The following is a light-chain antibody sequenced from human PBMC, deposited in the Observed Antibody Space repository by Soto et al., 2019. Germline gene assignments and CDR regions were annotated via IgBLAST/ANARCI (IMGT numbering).Light chain of an antibody. CDR2: AAS. J-gene: IGKJ4*01. Sequence: DIQMTQSPASLSASVGDRVTITCRASQTINTYLNWYQQKPGKAPKLLIHAASSLQSGVPSRFSGSGSGTDFTLTISSLQPEDFATYYCQQSYSTPLTFGGGTKVDI. CDR1: QTINTY. V-gene: IGKV1-39*01. CDR3: QQSYSTPLT.